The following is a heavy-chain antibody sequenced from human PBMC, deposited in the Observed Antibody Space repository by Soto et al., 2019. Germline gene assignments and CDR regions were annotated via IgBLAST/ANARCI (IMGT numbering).Heavy chain of an antibody. J-gene: IGHJ5*02. V-gene: IGHV1-18*01. CDR2: ISAYNGNA. Sequence: ASVKVSCKASGYTFTSYGISWVRQAPGQGLERMGWISAYNGNANYAQKFQGRVTMTADKSTSTAYMELSSLRSEDTAVYYCARVYSSSSVLRWFDPWGQGTLVTVSS. CDR3: ARVYSSSSVLRWFDP. CDR1: GYTFTSYG. D-gene: IGHD6-6*01.